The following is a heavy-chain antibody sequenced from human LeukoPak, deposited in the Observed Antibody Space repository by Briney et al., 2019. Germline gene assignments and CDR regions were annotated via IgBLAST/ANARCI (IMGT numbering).Heavy chain of an antibody. D-gene: IGHD1-14*01. Sequence: ASVKVSCKASGYTFTDYYIHWVRRAPGQGLEWMGWINPDIGATNYAQKFQGRVTMTRDTSIVTAYMELGRLGSDDTAVYYCAVNQVDGTGIFDPWGQGTLVTVSS. V-gene: IGHV1-2*02. CDR1: GYTFTDYY. J-gene: IGHJ5*02. CDR3: AVNQVDGTGIFDP. CDR2: INPDIGAT.